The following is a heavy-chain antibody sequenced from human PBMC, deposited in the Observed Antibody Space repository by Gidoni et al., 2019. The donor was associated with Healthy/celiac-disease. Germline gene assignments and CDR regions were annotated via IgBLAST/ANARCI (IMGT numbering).Heavy chain of an antibody. Sequence: QVQLVESGGGVVQPGRSLRLSCAASGFTFSSYGMHWVRQAPGKGLEWVAVISYDGSNKYYADSVKGRFTISRDNSKNTLYLQMNSLRAEDTAVYYCARSLHGSGSPPRYWGQGTLVTVSS. CDR3: ARSLHGSGSPPRY. J-gene: IGHJ4*02. V-gene: IGHV3-30*03. CDR2: ISYDGSNK. D-gene: IGHD3-10*01. CDR1: GFTFSSYG.